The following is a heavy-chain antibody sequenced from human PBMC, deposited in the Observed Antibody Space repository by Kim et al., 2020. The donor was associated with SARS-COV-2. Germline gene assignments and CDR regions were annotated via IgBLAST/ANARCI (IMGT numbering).Heavy chain of an antibody. J-gene: IGHJ4*02. Sequence: SVKGRFTISRDNSKNTLYLQMNSLRAEDTAVYYCAKDIVQKVGATPGFDYWGQGTLVTVSS. V-gene: IGHV3-23*01. CDR3: AKDIVQKVGATPGFDY. D-gene: IGHD1-26*01.